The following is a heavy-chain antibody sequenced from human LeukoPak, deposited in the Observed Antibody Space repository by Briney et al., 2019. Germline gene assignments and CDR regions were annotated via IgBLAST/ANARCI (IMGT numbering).Heavy chain of an antibody. J-gene: IGHJ3*02. V-gene: IGHV1-2*06. CDR3: ARVFGVVIDAFDI. Sequence: ASVKVSCKASGYTFTGYHIHWLRQAPGQGLEWMGRINPYSGDTNFAQKFQGRVTMTRDTSITTAYMDLSSLTPDDTAVYYCARVFGVVIDAFDIWGQGTMVTVSS. CDR1: GYTFTGYH. D-gene: IGHD3-3*01. CDR2: INPYSGDT.